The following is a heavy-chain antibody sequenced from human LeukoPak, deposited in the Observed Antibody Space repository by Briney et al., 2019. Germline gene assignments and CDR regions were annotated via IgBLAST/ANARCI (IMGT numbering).Heavy chain of an antibody. CDR2: VSYDGSNT. CDR3: ASWGPSSGCSDY. J-gene: IGHJ4*02. Sequence: GGSLRLSCAASGFTFNSYSINWVRQAPGKGLEWVAGVSYDGSNTYYVDSVRGRFTISRDNAKNTLYLEMNSLRGEDTAVYYCASWGPSSGCSDYWGQGTLVTVSS. V-gene: IGHV3-30*03. CDR1: GFTFNSYS. D-gene: IGHD6-19*01.